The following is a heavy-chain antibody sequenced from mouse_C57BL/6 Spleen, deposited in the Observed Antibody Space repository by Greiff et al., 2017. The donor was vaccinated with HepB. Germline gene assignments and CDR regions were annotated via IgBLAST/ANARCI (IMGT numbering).Heavy chain of an antibody. CDR2: IYPSDSET. Sequence: QVQLQQPGAELVRPGSSVKLSCKASGYTFISYWMDWVKQRPGQGLEWIGNIYPSDSETHYNQKFKDKATLTVDKSSSTAYMQLSSLTSEDSAVYYCARNYYFDYWGQGTTLTVSS. V-gene: IGHV1-61*01. CDR3: ARNYYFDY. CDR1: GYTFISYW. J-gene: IGHJ2*01.